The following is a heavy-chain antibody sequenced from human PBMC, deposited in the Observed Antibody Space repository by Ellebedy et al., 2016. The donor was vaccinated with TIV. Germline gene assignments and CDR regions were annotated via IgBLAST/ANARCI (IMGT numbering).Heavy chain of an antibody. CDR3: AIAVVNDAFDI. V-gene: IGHV4-31*03. CDR2: IYYSGST. Sequence: SETLSLXXTVSGGSISSGGYYWSWIRQHPGKGLEWIGYIYYSGSTYYNPSLKSRVTISVDTSKNQFSLKLSSVTAADTAVYYCAIAVVNDAFDIWGQGTMVTVSS. CDR1: GGSISSGGYY. D-gene: IGHD2-21*01. J-gene: IGHJ3*02.